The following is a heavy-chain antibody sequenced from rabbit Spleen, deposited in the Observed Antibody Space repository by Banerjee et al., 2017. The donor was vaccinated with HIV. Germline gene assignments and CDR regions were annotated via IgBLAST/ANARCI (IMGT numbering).Heavy chain of an antibody. CDR3: ARNFDL. CDR1: GFSFSSGFW. J-gene: IGHJ4*01. V-gene: IGHV1S45*01. CDR2: IYATGSVDT. Sequence: QQQLEESGGDLVKPEGSLTLTCTASGFSFSSGFWICWVRQAPGKGLEWIACIYATGSVDTDYANWATGRFTISKTSSTTVTLQMTSLTAADTATYFCARNFDLWGPGTLVTVS.